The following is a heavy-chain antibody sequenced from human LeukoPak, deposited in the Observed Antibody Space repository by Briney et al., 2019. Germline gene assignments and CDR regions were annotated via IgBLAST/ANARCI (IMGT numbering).Heavy chain of an antibody. CDR1: GGSFSGYY. V-gene: IGHV4-34*01. D-gene: IGHD3-10*01. J-gene: IGHJ4*02. Sequence: SETLSLTCAVYGGSFSGYYWSWIRHPPGKWLEWIGEINHSGSTNYNPSLKSRVTISVDTPKSQFSLKLTSVTAADTPVYYCARGLGSGSSPVDYWGQGTLVTVSS. CDR2: INHSGST. CDR3: ARGLGSGSSPVDY.